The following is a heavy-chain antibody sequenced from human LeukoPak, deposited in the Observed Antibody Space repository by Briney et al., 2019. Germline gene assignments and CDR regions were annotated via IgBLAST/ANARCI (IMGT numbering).Heavy chain of an antibody. J-gene: IGHJ4*02. V-gene: IGHV3-30-3*01. Sequence: GGSLRLSCAASGFTFSSYAMHWVRQAPGKGLEWVAVISYDGSNKYYADSVKGRFTVSRDNSKSTLYLQMNSLRGEDTAVYYCAKAGVAVADSYFDYWGQGTLVTVSS. CDR2: ISYDGSNK. D-gene: IGHD6-19*01. CDR1: GFTFSSYA. CDR3: AKAGVAVADSYFDY.